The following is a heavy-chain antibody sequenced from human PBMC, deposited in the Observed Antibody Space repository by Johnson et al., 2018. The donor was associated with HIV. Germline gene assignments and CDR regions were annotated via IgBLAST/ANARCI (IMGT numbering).Heavy chain of an antibody. D-gene: IGHD6-13*01. CDR1: GFTFADYG. Sequence: VQLVESGGGVVRPGGSLRLSCAASGFTFADYGMSWVRQATGKGLEWVSGINWNGGSTGYADSVNGRLPIARDNAKNSLYLQMNSLRAEDTAVYYCTTDISSAAARPRDAFDIWGQGTMVTVSS. CDR2: INWNGGST. CDR3: TTDISSAAARPRDAFDI. J-gene: IGHJ3*02. V-gene: IGHV3-20*04.